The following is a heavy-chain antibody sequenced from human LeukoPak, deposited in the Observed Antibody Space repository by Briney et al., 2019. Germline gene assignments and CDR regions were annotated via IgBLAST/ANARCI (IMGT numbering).Heavy chain of an antibody. D-gene: IGHD6-19*01. Sequence: SETLSLTCTVSGGSISSYYWSWIRQPPGKGLEWIGYIYYSGSTNYNPSLKSRVTILVDTSKNQFSLKLSSVTAADTAVYYCARVRAVAGNDAFDIWGQGTMVTVSS. CDR3: ARVRAVAGNDAFDI. J-gene: IGHJ3*02. CDR2: IYYSGST. CDR1: GGSISSYY. V-gene: IGHV4-59*01.